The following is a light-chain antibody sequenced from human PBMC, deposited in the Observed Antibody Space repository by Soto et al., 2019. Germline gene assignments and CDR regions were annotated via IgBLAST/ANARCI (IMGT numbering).Light chain of an antibody. CDR3: GADHGSGSNFVV. Sequence: QSVLTQPPSASASLGASGTLTCTLSSGYSNYKVDWYQQRPGKGPRFVMRVGTGGIVGSKGDGIPDRFSVLGSGLNRYRTIKNIQEEDESDYHCGADHGSGSNFVVFGGGTKVTVL. CDR1: SGYSNYK. V-gene: IGLV9-49*01. J-gene: IGLJ2*01. CDR2: VGTGGIVG.